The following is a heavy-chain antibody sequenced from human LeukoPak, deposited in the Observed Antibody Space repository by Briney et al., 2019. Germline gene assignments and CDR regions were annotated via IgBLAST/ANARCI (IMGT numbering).Heavy chain of an antibody. Sequence: GGSLRLSCAASGFTFSSYDMHWVREPTGKGLEWVSAIGTAGDTYYPGSVKGRFTISRENAKNSLYLQMNSLRAGDTAVYYCVRGTGYSAYDYDFDYWGQGTLVTVSS. CDR2: IGTAGDT. CDR3: VRGTGYSAYDYDFDY. J-gene: IGHJ4*02. CDR1: GFTFSSYD. D-gene: IGHD5-12*01. V-gene: IGHV3-13*04.